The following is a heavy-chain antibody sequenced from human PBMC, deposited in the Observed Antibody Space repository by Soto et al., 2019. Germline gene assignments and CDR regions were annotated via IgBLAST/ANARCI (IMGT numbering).Heavy chain of an antibody. CDR1: GYTFTGYY. CDR3: ARQQLVWTYYGMDV. D-gene: IGHD6-6*01. J-gene: IGHJ6*02. CDR2: INPNSGGT. Sequence: RASVKVSCKASGYTFTGYYMHWVRQAPGQGLEWMGWINPNSGGTNYAQKFQGWVTMTRDTSISTAYMELSRLRSDDTAVYYCARQQLVWTYYGMDVWGQGTTVTGS. V-gene: IGHV1-2*04.